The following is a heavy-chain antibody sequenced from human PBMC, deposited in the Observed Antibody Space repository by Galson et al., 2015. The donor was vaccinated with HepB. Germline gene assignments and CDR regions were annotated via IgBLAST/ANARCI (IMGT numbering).Heavy chain of an antibody. Sequence: SVKVSCKASGYTFTSYAMNWVRQAPGQGLEWMGWINTNTGNPTYAQGFTGRFVFSLDTSVSTAYLQISSLKAEDTAVYYCASESGDVFYYYYGMDVWGQGTTVTVSS. CDR3: ASESGDVFYYYYGMDV. CDR2: INTNTGNP. D-gene: IGHD2-21*02. J-gene: IGHJ6*02. V-gene: IGHV7-4-1*02. CDR1: GYTFTSYA.